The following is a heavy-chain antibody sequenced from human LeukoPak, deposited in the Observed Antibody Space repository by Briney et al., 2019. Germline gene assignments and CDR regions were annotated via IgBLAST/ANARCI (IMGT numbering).Heavy chain of an antibody. D-gene: IGHD6-13*01. Sequence: GGTLRLSCAASGFTFSSYAMSWVRRAPGKGLEWVSAISGSGGSTYYADSVKGGFHISRDNSRNTLHLQMDSLRADDTAVYYCMSEQQEAAFGIWGQGTMVTVSS. CDR3: MSEQQEAAFGI. J-gene: IGHJ3*02. V-gene: IGHV3-23*01. CDR1: GFTFSSYA. CDR2: ISGSGGST.